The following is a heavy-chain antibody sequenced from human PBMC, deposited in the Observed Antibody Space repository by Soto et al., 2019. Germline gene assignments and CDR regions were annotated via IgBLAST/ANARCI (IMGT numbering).Heavy chain of an antibody. CDR3: KTDDAFDI. J-gene: IGHJ3*02. V-gene: IGHV1-2*04. CDR1: GYTFTGYY. CDR2: INPNSGGT. Sequence: QVQLVQSGAEVKKPGASVKVSCKASGYTFTGYYMHWVRQAPGQGLEWMGWINPNSGGTNYAQKVQGWVTMTRDTSISTAYMELSRLRSDDTAVYYCKTDDAFDIWGQGTMVTVSS.